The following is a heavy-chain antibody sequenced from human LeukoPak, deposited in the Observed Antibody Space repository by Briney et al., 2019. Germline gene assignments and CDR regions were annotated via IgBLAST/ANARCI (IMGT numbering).Heavy chain of an antibody. Sequence: PSETLSLTCTVSGGSISSSSYSWGWIRQPPGKGLEWIGSIYYSGSTYYNPSLKSRVTISVDTSKNQFSLKLISVTAADTAVYYCARAPSDIVLMVYAPVYFDYWGQGTLVTVSS. CDR1: GGSISSSSYS. D-gene: IGHD2-8*01. J-gene: IGHJ4*02. CDR2: IYYSGST. CDR3: ARAPSDIVLMVYAPVYFDY. V-gene: IGHV4-39*01.